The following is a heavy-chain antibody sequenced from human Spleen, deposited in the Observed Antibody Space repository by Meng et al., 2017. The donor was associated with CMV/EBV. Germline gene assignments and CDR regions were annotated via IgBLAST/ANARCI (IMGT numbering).Heavy chain of an antibody. CDR1: GFTFSSYG. V-gene: IGHV3-30*02. CDR2: IWYDGSNK. D-gene: IGHD2-15*01. Sequence: GESLKISCAASGFTFSSYGMHWVRQAPGKGLEWVAIIWYDGSNKYYADSVKGRFTISRDNSKNTLYLQMNSLRAEDTAVYYCARDSLSAATPWGQGTLVTVSS. CDR3: ARDSLSAATP. J-gene: IGHJ5*02.